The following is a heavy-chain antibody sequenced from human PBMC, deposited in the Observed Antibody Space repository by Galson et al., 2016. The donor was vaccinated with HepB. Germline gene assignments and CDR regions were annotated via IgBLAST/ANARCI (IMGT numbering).Heavy chain of an antibody. CDR1: GGSISSSSYY. J-gene: IGHJ5*02. CDR3: ARHLKIQLWLRGNWFDP. Sequence: ETLSLTCTVSGGSISSSSYYWGWIRQPPGKGLEWIGSIYYSGSTYYNPSLKSRVTISVDTSKNQFSLKLSSVTAADTAVYYCARHLKIQLWLRGNWFDPWGQGTLVTVFS. CDR2: IYYSGST. V-gene: IGHV4-39*01. D-gene: IGHD5-18*01.